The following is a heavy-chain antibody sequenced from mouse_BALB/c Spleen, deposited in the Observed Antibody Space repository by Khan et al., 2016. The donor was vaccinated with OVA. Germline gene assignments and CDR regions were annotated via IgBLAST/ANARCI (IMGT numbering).Heavy chain of an antibody. V-gene: IGHV3-2*02. Sequence: EVQLPEAGPGLVKPSQSLSLTCTVNGYSITSNYAWNWIRQFPGNKLEWMGYISYSGSTNYNPSLKIRLSITRDTSKNQFFLLLHSVTTEDSATDYCARGNYYGYALDYWGQGTSVTVSS. CDR2: ISYSGST. D-gene: IGHD1-1*01. CDR3: ARGNYYGYALDY. CDR1: GYSITSNYA. J-gene: IGHJ4*01.